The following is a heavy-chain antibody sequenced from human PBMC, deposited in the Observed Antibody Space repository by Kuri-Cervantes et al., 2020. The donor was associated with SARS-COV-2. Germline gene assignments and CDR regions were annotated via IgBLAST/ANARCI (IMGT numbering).Heavy chain of an antibody. Sequence: SVKVSCKASGGTFSSYAISWVRQAPGQGLEWMGGIIPIFGTANYAQKFQGRVTITADESTSTAYMELSSLRPEDTAVYYCARDQTRSGWTFLFDYWGQGTLVTVSS. CDR1: GGTFSSYA. V-gene: IGHV1-69*13. CDR3: ARDQTRSGWTFLFDY. J-gene: IGHJ4*02. CDR2: IIPIFGTA. D-gene: IGHD6-19*01.